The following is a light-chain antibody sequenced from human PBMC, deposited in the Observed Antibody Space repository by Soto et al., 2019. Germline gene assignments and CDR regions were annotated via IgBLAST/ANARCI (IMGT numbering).Light chain of an antibody. CDR1: QSISNY. V-gene: IGKV3-11*01. J-gene: IGKJ4*01. Sequence: EIVLTQSPATLASSPGERATLSCRASQSISNYLGWYQQKPGQAPRLLIYDASNRGTGIPARFSGSGSGTDFTLTISSLEPEDFAVYYCQQRNSWPLTFGGGTKVEIQ. CDR2: DAS. CDR3: QQRNSWPLT.